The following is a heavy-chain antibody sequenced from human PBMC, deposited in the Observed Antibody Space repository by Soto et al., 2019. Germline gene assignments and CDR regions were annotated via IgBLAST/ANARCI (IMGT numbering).Heavy chain of an antibody. CDR3: ARHLPNYYGSGTNLGGYYYYYMDV. D-gene: IGHD3-10*01. V-gene: IGHV4-59*08. CDR1: GGSISSYY. Sequence: SETLSLTCTVSGGSISSYYWSWIRQPPGKGLEWIGYIYYSGSTNYNPSLKSRVTISVDTSKNQFSLKLSSVTAADTAVYYCARHLPNYYGSGTNLGGYYYYYMDVWGKGTTVTVSS. J-gene: IGHJ6*03. CDR2: IYYSGST.